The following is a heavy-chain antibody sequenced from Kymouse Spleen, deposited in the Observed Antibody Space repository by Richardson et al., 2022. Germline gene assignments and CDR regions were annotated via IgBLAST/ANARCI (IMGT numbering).Heavy chain of an antibody. Sequence: QVQLVESGGGVVQPGRSLRLSCAASGFTFSSYGMHWVRQAPGKGLEWVAVIWYDGSNKYYADSVKGRFTISRDNSKNTLYLQMNSLRAEDTAVYYCASGITMVRGVIGDYWGQGTLVTVSS. V-gene: IGHV3-33*01. CDR3: ASGITMVRGVIGDY. CDR1: GFTFSSYG. CDR2: IWYDGSNK. D-gene: IGHD3-10*01. J-gene: IGHJ4*02.